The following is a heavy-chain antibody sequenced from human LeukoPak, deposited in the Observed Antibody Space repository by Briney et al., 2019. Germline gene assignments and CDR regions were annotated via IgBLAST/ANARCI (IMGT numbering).Heavy chain of an antibody. CDR2: IKSKADGGTT. CDR1: GFTFSNAL. J-gene: IGHJ5*02. Sequence: GGSLRLSCAASGFTFSNALMSWVRQAPGKGLEWVGRIKSKADGGTTDYAAPVKGRFTISRDDSENTLYLQMDSLKTEDTAVYYCGWPRYVGVSWFDPWGQGTLVAVSS. D-gene: IGHD3-9*01. V-gene: IGHV3-15*01. CDR3: GWPRYVGVSWFDP.